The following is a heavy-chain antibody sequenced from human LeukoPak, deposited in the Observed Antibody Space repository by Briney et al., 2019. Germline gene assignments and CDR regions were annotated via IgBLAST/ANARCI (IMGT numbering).Heavy chain of an antibody. CDR1: GYIFTSNW. CDR3: ARVSYYYDSSGYELGAFDI. CDR2: IIPILGIA. V-gene: IGHV1-69*04. J-gene: IGHJ3*02. D-gene: IGHD3-22*01. Sequence: KISCKGSGYIFTSNWIGWVRQAPGQGLEWMGRIIPILGIADYAQKFQGRVTITADKSTSTAYMELSSLRSEDTAVYYCARVSYYYDSSGYELGAFDIWGQGTMVTVSS.